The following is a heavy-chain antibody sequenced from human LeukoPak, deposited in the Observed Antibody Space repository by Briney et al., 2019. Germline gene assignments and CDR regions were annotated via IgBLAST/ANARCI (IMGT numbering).Heavy chain of an antibody. J-gene: IGHJ4*02. CDR1: GYTFTSYA. CDR2: INAGNGNT. CDR3: ARDKGPPRRVAGHFDY. V-gene: IGHV1-3*01. Sequence: ASVKVSCKASGYTFTSYAMHWVRQAPGQRLEWMGWINAGNGNTKYSQEFQGRVTITRDTYASTAYMELSSLRSEDTAVYYCARDKGPPRRVAGHFDYWGQGTLVTVSS. D-gene: IGHD6-19*01.